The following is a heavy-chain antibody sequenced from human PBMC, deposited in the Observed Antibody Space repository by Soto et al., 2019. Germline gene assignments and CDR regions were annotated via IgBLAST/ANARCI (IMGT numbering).Heavy chain of an antibody. V-gene: IGHV3-30-3*01. Sequence: SLRLSCAASGFTFSSYAMHWVRQAPGKGLEWVAVISYDGSNKYYADSVKGRFTTSRDNSKNTLYLQMNSLRAEDTAVYYCARMAASTMIVVAEQQLFDYWGQGTLVTVSS. J-gene: IGHJ4*02. D-gene: IGHD3-22*01. CDR1: GFTFSSYA. CDR2: ISYDGSNK. CDR3: ARMAASTMIVVAEQQLFDY.